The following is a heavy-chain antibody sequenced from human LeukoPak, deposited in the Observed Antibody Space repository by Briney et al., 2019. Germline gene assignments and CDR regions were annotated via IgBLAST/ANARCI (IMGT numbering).Heavy chain of an antibody. CDR2: ISGSGGSA. Sequence: GGSLRLSCAASGFTFSSYAMSWVRQAPGKGLEWVSAISGSGGSAYYTDSVKGRFTISRDNSENTLYLQMNSLRAEDTAVYYCARGGQLWFGEVDYWGQGTLVTVSS. D-gene: IGHD3-10*01. V-gene: IGHV3-23*01. CDR3: ARGGQLWFGEVDY. CDR1: GFTFSSYA. J-gene: IGHJ4*02.